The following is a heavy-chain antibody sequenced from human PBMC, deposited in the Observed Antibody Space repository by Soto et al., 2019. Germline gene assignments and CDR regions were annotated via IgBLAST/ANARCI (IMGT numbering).Heavy chain of an antibody. D-gene: IGHD3-9*01. J-gene: IGHJ6*03. V-gene: IGHV1-8*01. CDR3: ARANYDILTGYSYYYYYMDV. CDR2: MNPNSGNT. CDR1: GYTFTSYD. Sequence: ASVKVSCKASGYTFTSYDINWVRQATGQGLEWMGWMNPNSGNTGYSQKFQGRVTITRDTSASTAYMELSSLRSEDTAVYYCARANYDILTGYSYYYYYMDVWGKGTTVTVSS.